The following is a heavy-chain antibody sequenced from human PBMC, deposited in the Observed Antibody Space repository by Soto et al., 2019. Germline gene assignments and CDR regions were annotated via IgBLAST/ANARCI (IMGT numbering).Heavy chain of an antibody. J-gene: IGHJ4*02. CDR3: AARNCGSTSCYFDY. CDR2: ISACNGNT. CDR1: GYTFTSYG. V-gene: IGHV1-18*01. Sequence: ASVKVSCKASGYTFTSYGINWVRQAPGQGLEWMGWISACNGNTNYAQKLQGRVTMTTDTSTSTAYMELRSLRSDDTAVYYCAARNCGSTSCYFDYWGQGTLVTVSS. D-gene: IGHD2-2*01.